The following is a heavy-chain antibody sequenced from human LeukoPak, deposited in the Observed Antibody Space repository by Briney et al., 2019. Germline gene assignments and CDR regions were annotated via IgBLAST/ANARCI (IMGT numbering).Heavy chain of an antibody. D-gene: IGHD5-18*01. CDR2: ISYDGSNT. CDR3: ARGSDTAMVLFYYFDY. CDR1: GFTFSSYS. V-gene: IGHV3-30*04. J-gene: IGHJ4*02. Sequence: GGSLRLSCVVSGFTFSSYSMHWVRQAPGKGLEWVAVISYDGSNTYYADSVKGRFTISRDKSKKTLYLQMNNLRSEDTAVYYCARGSDTAMVLFYYFDYWGQGTLVTVSS.